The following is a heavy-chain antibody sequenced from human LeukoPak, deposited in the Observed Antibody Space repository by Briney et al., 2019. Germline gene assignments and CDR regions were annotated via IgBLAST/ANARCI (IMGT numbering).Heavy chain of an antibody. Sequence: SETLSLTCAVYGGSFSGYYWSWIRQPPGKGLEWIGEINHSGSTNYNPSLKSQVTISVDTSKNQFSLKLSSVTAADTAVYYCARGPKNWFDPWSQGTLVTVSS. V-gene: IGHV4-34*01. J-gene: IGHJ5*02. CDR2: INHSGST. CDR1: GGSFSGYY. CDR3: ARGPKNWFDP.